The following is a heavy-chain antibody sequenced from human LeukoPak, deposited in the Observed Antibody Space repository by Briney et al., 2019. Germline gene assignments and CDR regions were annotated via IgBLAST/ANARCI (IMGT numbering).Heavy chain of an antibody. J-gene: IGHJ4*02. CDR2: ISGSGDTT. CDR3: TGNYYGSGSYADFDY. V-gene: IGHV3-23*01. D-gene: IGHD3-10*01. CDR1: GFIFSNYA. Sequence: GGSLRLSCATSGFIFSNYAVNWVRQAPGKGLEWVSIISGSGDTTYYADSVKGRFTISRDDSKNTAYLKMDSLKTEDTAVYYCTGNYYGSGSYADFDYWGQGTLVTVSS.